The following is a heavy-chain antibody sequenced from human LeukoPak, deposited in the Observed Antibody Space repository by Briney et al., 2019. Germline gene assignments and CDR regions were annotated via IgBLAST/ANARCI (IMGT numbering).Heavy chain of an antibody. CDR1: GFTFSTYG. V-gene: IGHV3-23*01. Sequence: AGGSLRLSCAGSGFTFSTYGMSWVRQAPNKGLEWLSTISGSGDSIYYADSVKGRFTISRDNSKNTLFLQMNSLRAEDTAIYYCAKWQYYGSGDDYWGQGTLVTVSS. J-gene: IGHJ4*02. D-gene: IGHD3-10*01. CDR2: ISGSGDSI. CDR3: AKWQYYGSGDDY.